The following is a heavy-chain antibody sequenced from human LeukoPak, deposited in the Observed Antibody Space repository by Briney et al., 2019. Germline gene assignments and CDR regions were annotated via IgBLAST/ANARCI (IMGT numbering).Heavy chain of an antibody. J-gene: IGHJ4*02. CDR1: GFTFSSYA. CDR2: ISGSGGST. Sequence: GGSLRLSCAASGFTFSSYAMSWVRQAPGKGLEWVSAISGSGGSTYYADSVKGRFTISRDNSKNTLYLQMNSLRADDTAVYHCAKGTGTTGGHCDYWGPGTLVTVSS. D-gene: IGHD1-1*01. CDR3: AKGTGTTGGHCDY. V-gene: IGHV3-23*01.